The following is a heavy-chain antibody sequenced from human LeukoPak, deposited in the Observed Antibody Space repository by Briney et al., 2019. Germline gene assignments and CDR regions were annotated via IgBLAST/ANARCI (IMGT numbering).Heavy chain of an antibody. CDR3: ARGPNDYGDYVIDY. CDR1: GFTFSSYA. Sequence: GGSLRLSCAASGFTFSSYAMGWVRQAPGKGLEWVSAISGSGGSTYYADSVKGRFTISRDNSKNTLYLQMNSLRAEDTAVYYCARGPNDYGDYVIDYWGQGTLVTVSS. D-gene: IGHD4-17*01. CDR2: ISGSGGST. V-gene: IGHV3-23*01. J-gene: IGHJ4*02.